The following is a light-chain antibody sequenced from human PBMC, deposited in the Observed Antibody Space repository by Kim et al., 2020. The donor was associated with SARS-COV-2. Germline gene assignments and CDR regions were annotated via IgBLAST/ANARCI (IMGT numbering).Light chain of an antibody. CDR2: GAS. Sequence: SASVGDRVTITCQASQDINNYLSWYQQKPGRAPNLLIYGASNLETGVPSRFSGSGSGTDFSFTISSLQPEDIATYYCQQYDTLPYTFGQGTKLEI. CDR3: QQYDTLPYT. V-gene: IGKV1-33*01. CDR1: QDINNY. J-gene: IGKJ2*01.